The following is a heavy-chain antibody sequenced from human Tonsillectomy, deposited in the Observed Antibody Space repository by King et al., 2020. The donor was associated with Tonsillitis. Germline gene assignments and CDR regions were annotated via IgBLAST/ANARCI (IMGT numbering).Heavy chain of an antibody. V-gene: IGHV3-21*01. Sequence: VQLVESGGGLVKPGGSLRLSCAASGFTFSSYSMNWVRQAPGKGLEWVSSISSSSSYIYYADSVKGRFTITRDNAKNSLYLQMNSLRAEDTAVYYCASEVSGIYAVDYWGQGTLVTVSS. J-gene: IGHJ4*02. D-gene: IGHD1-26*01. CDR2: ISSSSSYI. CDR3: ASEVSGIYAVDY. CDR1: GFTFSSYS.